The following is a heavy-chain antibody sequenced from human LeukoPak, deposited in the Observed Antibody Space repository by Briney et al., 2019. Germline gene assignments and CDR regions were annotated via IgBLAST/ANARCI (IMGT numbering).Heavy chain of an antibody. CDR2: INHSGTT. CDR3: ARGSIDCSGTSCFLSIFDY. Sequence: SETLSPTCAVYGESFSGYYWSWIRQPPGKGLEWIGEINHSGTTNYNPSLKTRVTISVDTSKNQFSLRLSSVTAADTAMYYCARGSIDCSGTSCFLSIFDYWGQGSLVPVSS. D-gene: IGHD2-2*01. CDR1: GESFSGYY. V-gene: IGHV4-34*01. J-gene: IGHJ4*02.